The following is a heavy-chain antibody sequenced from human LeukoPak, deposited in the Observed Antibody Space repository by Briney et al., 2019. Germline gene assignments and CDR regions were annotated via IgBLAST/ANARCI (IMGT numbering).Heavy chain of an antibody. CDR2: INDSGST. Sequence: SETLSLTCAVYADSFSGYYWSWIRQPPGKGLEWIGEINDSGSTNYNPSLKSRVTISVDTSKNQFSLMLSSVTAADTAVYYCARRIANRNWFDPWGQGTLVTVSS. J-gene: IGHJ5*02. CDR1: ADSFSGYY. D-gene: IGHD1/OR15-1a*01. V-gene: IGHV4-34*01. CDR3: ARRIANRNWFDP.